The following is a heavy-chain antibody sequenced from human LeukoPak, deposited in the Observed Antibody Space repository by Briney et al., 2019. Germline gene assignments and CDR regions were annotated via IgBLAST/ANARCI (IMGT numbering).Heavy chain of an antibody. CDR1: GGSISSYY. J-gene: IGHJ6*03. D-gene: IGHD3-3*01. V-gene: IGHV4-59*01. CDR3: AREAYDFWSPTAYYYYYYMDV. CDR2: IYYSGST. Sequence: SETLSLTCTVSGGSISSYYWSWIRQPPGKGLEWIGYIYYSGSTNYNPSLKSRVTISVDTSKNQFSLKLSSVTAADTAVYYCAREAYDFWSPTAYYYYYYMDVWGKGTTVTVSS.